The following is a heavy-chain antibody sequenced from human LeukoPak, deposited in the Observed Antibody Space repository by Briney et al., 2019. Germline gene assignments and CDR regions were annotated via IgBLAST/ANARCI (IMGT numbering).Heavy chain of an antibody. Sequence: GGSLRPSCAASGFTFSSYAMHWVRQAPGKGLEWVAVISYDGSNKYYADSVKGRFTISRDNSKNTLYLQMNSLRAEDTAVYYCAREGVGVTMIVVVIPFDYWGQGTLVTVSS. V-gene: IGHV3-30-3*01. D-gene: IGHD3-22*01. CDR2: ISYDGSNK. J-gene: IGHJ4*02. CDR1: GFTFSSYA. CDR3: AREGVGVTMIVVVIPFDY.